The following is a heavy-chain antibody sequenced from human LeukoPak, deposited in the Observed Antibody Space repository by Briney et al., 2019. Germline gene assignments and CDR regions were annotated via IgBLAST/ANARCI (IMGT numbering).Heavy chain of an antibody. D-gene: IGHD3-22*01. J-gene: IGHJ4*02. CDR3: ARSYDSSGFYPGALGD. CDR1: GFTFSSYW. V-gene: IGHV3-21*06. Sequence: PGGSLRLSCAASGFTFSSYWMTWVRQAPGKGLEWVSSISVRSSHIFYVDSVKGRFTISRDNAKNSVYLQMNSLRAEDTAVYYCARSYDSSGFYPGALGDWGQGTLVAVSS. CDR2: ISVRSSHI.